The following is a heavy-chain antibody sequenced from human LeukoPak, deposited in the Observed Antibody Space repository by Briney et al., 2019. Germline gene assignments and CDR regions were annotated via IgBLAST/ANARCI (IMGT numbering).Heavy chain of an antibody. J-gene: IGHJ4*02. CDR3: AKEGRSGSSWYFFDS. V-gene: IGHV3-30*18. D-gene: IGHD6-13*01. CDR2: ISYDGSNK. CDR1: GFTFSYYG. Sequence: GGSLRLSCAASGFTFSYYGMHWVRQAPGKGLEWGAVISYDGSNKNYVDSVQGRFPLSRDNSKNTVYLEMNSLRPEDTAVYYCAKEGRSGSSWYFFDSWGQGTLVTVSS.